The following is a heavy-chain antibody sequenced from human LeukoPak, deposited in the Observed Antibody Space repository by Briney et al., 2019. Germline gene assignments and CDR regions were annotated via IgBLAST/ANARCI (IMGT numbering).Heavy chain of an antibody. J-gene: IGHJ5*02. CDR1: GGTFSSYA. Sequence: SVKVSCKASGGTFSSYAISWVRQAPGQGLEWMGGIIPVFGTANYAQKFQGRVTITTDESTSTAYMELSSLRSEDTAVYYCAIAVLGSWYFDPWGQGTLVTVSS. CDR2: IIPVFGTA. V-gene: IGHV1-69*05. CDR3: AIAVLGSWYFDP. D-gene: IGHD6-13*01.